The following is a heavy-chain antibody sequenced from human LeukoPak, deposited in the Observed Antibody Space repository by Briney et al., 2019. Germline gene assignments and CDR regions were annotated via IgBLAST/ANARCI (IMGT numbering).Heavy chain of an antibody. V-gene: IGHV3-66*01. D-gene: IGHD3-10*02. CDR1: GFTFSSYA. CDR3: AELGITMIGGV. Sequence: GGSLRPSCAASGFTFSSYAMSWVRQAPGKGLEWVSLIYSGGSTYYADSVKGRFTISRDNSKNTLYLQMNSLRAEDTAVYYCAELGITMIGGVWGKGTTVTISS. J-gene: IGHJ6*04. CDR2: IYSGGST.